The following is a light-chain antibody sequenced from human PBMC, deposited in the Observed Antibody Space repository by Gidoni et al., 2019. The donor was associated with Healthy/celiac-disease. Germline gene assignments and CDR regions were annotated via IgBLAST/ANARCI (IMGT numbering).Light chain of an antibody. CDR2: GAT. CDR1: QCVSSSY. V-gene: IGKV3-20*01. CDR3: QHYGSSPET. J-gene: IGKJ1*01. Sequence: EIVLPQSPATLSLSPGERATLSCRASQCVSSSYLAWYQQKPGQAPRLLIYGATSRATGIPDRCSGRGAGKDCTLTISRLEHEDVAVYYWQHYGSSPETFGQGTKVEIK.